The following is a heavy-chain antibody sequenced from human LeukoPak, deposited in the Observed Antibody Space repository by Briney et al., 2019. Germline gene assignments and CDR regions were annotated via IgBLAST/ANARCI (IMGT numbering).Heavy chain of an antibody. V-gene: IGHV3-30*04. CDR2: ISYDGSNK. Sequence: PGGSLRLSCAASGFTFSSYAMHWVRQAPGKGLEWVAVISYDGSNKYYADSVKGRFTISRDNSKNTLYLQMNSLRTEDTAVYYCARKSRYCSSTSCYPAFDIWGQGTMVTVSS. CDR3: ARKSRYCSSTSCYPAFDI. CDR1: GFTFSSYA. J-gene: IGHJ3*02. D-gene: IGHD2-2*01.